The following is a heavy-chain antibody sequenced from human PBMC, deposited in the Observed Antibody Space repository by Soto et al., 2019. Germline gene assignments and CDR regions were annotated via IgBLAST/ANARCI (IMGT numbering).Heavy chain of an antibody. V-gene: IGHV4-61*08. CDR1: GDSVSSSDYY. J-gene: IGHJ4*02. Sequence: QVQLQQSGPGLVKPSETLSLTCTVSGDSVSSSDYYWNWIRQPPGKGLEWIGNIYYNGNTNYNPSLRGRLTISLQTSKNQFSLKLTSVTVADTAVYSCTRYTGTYSADYWGQGALVTVSS. D-gene: IGHD1-26*01. CDR2: IYYNGNT. CDR3: TRYTGTYSADY.